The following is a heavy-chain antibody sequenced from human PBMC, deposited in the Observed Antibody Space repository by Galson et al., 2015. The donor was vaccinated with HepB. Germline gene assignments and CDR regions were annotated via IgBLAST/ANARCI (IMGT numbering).Heavy chain of an antibody. Sequence: SLRLSCAASGFSFSNYAMGWVRQAPGKGLEWVSSISASGGATFYADSVRGRFTISRDNSKNTLYLQMSRLRVEDTAVYYCVKEAGQLPPTWYVDHGMDIRGQGTPVTVSS. V-gene: IGHV3-23*01. CDR2: ISASGGAT. D-gene: IGHD1-1*01. CDR1: GFSFSNYA. J-gene: IGHJ6*02. CDR3: VKEAGQLPPTWYVDHGMDI.